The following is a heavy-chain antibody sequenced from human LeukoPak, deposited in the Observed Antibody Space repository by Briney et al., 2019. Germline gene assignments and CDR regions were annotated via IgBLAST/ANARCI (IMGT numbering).Heavy chain of an antibody. J-gene: IGHJ2*01. CDR1: GYTFTSYG. Sequence: ASVKVSCKASGYTFTSYGISWVRQAPGQGLEWMGWISAYNGNTNYAQKLQGRVTMTTDTSTSTAYMELRSLRSDDTAVYYCARDGGSSSSWITVNWYFDLWGRGTLVTVSS. D-gene: IGHD6-13*01. CDR2: ISAYNGNT. V-gene: IGHV1-18*01. CDR3: ARDGGSSSSWITVNWYFDL.